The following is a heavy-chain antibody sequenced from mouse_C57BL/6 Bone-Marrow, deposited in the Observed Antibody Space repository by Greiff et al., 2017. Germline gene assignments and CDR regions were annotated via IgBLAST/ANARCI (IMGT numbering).Heavy chain of an antibody. Sequence: QVQLQQPGAELVRPGSSVKLSCKASGYTFTSYWMHWVKQRPIHGLEWIGNIDPSDSETHYNQKFKDKATLTVDKSSSTAYMQLSSLTSEDSAVYYCARGASGPAMDYWGQGTSVTVSS. V-gene: IGHV1-52*01. J-gene: IGHJ4*01. CDR1: GYTFTSYW. CDR3: ARGASGPAMDY. CDR2: IDPSDSET. D-gene: IGHD3-2*02.